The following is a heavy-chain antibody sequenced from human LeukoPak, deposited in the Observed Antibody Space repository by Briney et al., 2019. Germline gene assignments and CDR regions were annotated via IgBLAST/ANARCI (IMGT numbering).Heavy chain of an antibody. CDR1: GGSISSYY. V-gene: IGHV4-59*08. J-gene: IGHJ4*02. D-gene: IGHD6-6*01. CDR3: ATEIQNIAGRVY. CDR2: TYYSGST. Sequence: SETLSLTCTVSGGSISSYYWSWIRQPPGKGLEWIGYTYYSGSTNYNPSLKSRVTISVDTSKNQFSLNLSSVTAADTAVYYCATEIQNIAGRVYWGQGTLVTVSS.